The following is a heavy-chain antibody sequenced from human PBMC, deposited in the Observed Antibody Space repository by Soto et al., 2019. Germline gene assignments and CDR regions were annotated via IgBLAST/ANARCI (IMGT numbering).Heavy chain of an antibody. CDR2: ISGSGGST. CDR1: GFTFSSYA. CDR3: AKDLSSISRSFDY. V-gene: IGHV3-23*01. Sequence: EVQLLESGGGLVQPGGSLRLSCAASGFTFSSYAMSWVRQAPGQGLEWVSAISGSGGSTYYADSVKGRFTISRDNAKNTLYLQMNSLRAEDTAVYYCAKDLSSISRSFDYWGQGTLVTVSS. J-gene: IGHJ4*02. D-gene: IGHD3-3*02.